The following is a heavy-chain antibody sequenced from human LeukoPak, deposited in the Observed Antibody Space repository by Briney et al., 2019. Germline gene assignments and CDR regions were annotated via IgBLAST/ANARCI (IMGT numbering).Heavy chain of an antibody. CDR1: GFTFSSYA. Sequence: PGGSLRLSCAASGFTFSSYAMSWVRQATGKGLEWVSSTNGDSGHTYYADSVKGRFTISRNNPKNTLYLQMDSLRDEDTAVYYCARDGGYGDNSGGVDYWGQGTLVTVSS. V-gene: IGHV3-23*01. J-gene: IGHJ4*02. CDR2: TNGDSGHT. CDR3: ARDGGYGDNSGGVDY. D-gene: IGHD4-23*01.